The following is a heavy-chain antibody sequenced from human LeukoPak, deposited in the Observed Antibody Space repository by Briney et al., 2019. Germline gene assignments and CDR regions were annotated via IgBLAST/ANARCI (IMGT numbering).Heavy chain of an antibody. Sequence: GGSLRLSCAASGFTFSSYAMSWVRQAPGKGLEWVSAISGSGGSTYYADSVKGRFTISRDNSKNTLYLQMNSLRAEDTAVYYWAKDAIYCSGGSCYSFGAGYFEYWGQGTLVTVSS. V-gene: IGHV3-23*01. CDR1: GFTFSSYA. CDR3: AKDAIYCSGGSCYSFGAGYFEY. D-gene: IGHD2-15*01. CDR2: ISGSGGST. J-gene: IGHJ4*02.